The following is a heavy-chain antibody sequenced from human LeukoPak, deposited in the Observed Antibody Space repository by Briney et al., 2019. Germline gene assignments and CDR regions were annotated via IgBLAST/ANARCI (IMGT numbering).Heavy chain of an antibody. CDR1: GFTFSSYD. V-gene: IGHV3-13*04. CDR3: SRVGSSGWPNYFDS. J-gene: IGHJ4*02. D-gene: IGHD6-19*01. Sequence: GGSLRLSCAASGFTFSSYDMHWVRQATGKGLEWVSVIGTSGDTYYAGSVKGRFTITRENAKNSLYLQMNSLTAGDTAVYYCSRVGSSGWPNYFDSWGQGTLVTVSS. CDR2: IGTSGDT.